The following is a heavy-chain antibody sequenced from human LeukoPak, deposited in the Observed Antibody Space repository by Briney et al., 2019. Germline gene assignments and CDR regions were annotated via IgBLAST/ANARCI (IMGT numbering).Heavy chain of an antibody. CDR1: GFTFSSYG. CDR3: ARAKGGAFDY. D-gene: IGHD3-16*01. J-gene: IGHJ4*02. Sequence: GRSLRLSCAASGFTFSSYGMHWVRQAPGKGLERVAVIWYDGSNKYYADSVKGRFTISRDNSKNTLYLQMNSLRAEDTAVYYCARAKGGAFDYWGQGTLVTVSS. CDR2: IWYDGSNK. V-gene: IGHV3-33*01.